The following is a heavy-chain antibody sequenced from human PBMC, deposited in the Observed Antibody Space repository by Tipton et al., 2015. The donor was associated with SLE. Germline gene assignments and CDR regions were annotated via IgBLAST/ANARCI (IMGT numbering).Heavy chain of an antibody. CDR2: IHYTGST. CDR1: GGSISGHY. D-gene: IGHD4/OR15-4a*01. J-gene: IGHJ5*02. CDR3: ARGGARSKWLDP. V-gene: IGHV4-59*11. Sequence: TLSLTCTVSGGSISGHYWSWIRQPPGKGLEWIGYIHYTGSTHYNPSLESRVTMSVDTSKNQFSLRLTSVNAADTAIYYCARGGARSKWLDPWGQGTLVTVSS.